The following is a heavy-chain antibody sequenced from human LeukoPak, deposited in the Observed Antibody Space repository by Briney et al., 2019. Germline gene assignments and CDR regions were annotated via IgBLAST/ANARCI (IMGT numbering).Heavy chain of an antibody. J-gene: IGHJ3*02. CDR3: ARLGIKYYYGSGSYYKSAFDI. CDR1: GGSISSGGYY. D-gene: IGHD3-10*01. CDR2: IYYSGST. Sequence: PSETLSLTCTVSGGSISSGGYYWSWIRQHPGKGLEWIGYIYYSGSTYYNPSLKSRVTISVDTSKNQFSLKLSSVTAADTAVYYCARLGIKYYYGSGSYYKSAFDIWGQGTMVTVSS. V-gene: IGHV4-31*03.